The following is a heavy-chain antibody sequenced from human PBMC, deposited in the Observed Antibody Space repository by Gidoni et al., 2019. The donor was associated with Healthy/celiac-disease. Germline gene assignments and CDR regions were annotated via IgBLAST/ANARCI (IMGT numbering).Heavy chain of an antibody. CDR2: IWYDGSNK. D-gene: IGHD2-2*01. CDR3: ARDLSSGYCSSTSCLTFDY. Sequence: QVQLVESGGGVVQPGRSLRLSCAASGFTFSSYGMHWVRQAPGKGLEWVAVIWYDGSNKYYADSVKGRFTISRDNSKNTLYLQMNSLRAEDTAVYYCARDLSSGYCSSTSCLTFDYWGQGTLVTVSS. CDR1: GFTFSSYG. J-gene: IGHJ4*02. V-gene: IGHV3-33*01.